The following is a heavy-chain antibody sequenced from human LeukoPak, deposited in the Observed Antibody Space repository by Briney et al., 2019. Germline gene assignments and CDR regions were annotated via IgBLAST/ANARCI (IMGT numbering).Heavy chain of an antibody. D-gene: IGHD2-2*01. Sequence: GGSLRLSCAASGFTFSSYGMHWVRQAPGKGLEWVAFIRYDGSNKYYADSVKGRFTISRDNSKDTLYLQMNSLRAEDTAVYYCAKGSLSSKGERYCSSTSCSPFDYWGQGTLVTVSS. V-gene: IGHV3-30*02. CDR2: IRYDGSNK. CDR3: AKGSLSSKGERYCSSTSCSPFDY. J-gene: IGHJ4*02. CDR1: GFTFSSYG.